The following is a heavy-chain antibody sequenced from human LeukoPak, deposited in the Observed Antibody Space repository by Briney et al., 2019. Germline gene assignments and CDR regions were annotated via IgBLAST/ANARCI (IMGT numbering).Heavy chain of an antibody. V-gene: IGHV4-59*08. CDR3: ARRGTPYYYYYMDV. J-gene: IGHJ6*03. CDR1: GCSINTHY. Sequence: SETLSLTCTVSGCSINTHYWSWIRQSPEKGLEFIGYIYSTGTTDYNPSLKSRVVISIDTSKSQFSLKMKSMTAADSAVYYCARRGTPYYYYYMDVRGKGTTVTVSS. CDR2: IYSTGTT. D-gene: IGHD3-16*01.